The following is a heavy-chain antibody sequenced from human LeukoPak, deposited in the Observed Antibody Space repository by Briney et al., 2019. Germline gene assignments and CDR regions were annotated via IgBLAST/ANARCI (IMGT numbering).Heavy chain of an antibody. J-gene: IGHJ2*01. CDR3: ARVPSKQYTYWYFDL. CDR1: GGSFSGYY. Sequence: SETLSLTCAVYGGSFSGYYWSWIRQPPGKGLEWIGEINHSGSTNYNPSLKSRVTISVDTSKNQFSLKLSSVTAADTAVYYCARVPSKQYTYWYFDLWGRGTLVTVSS. CDR2: INHSGST. D-gene: IGHD6-19*01. V-gene: IGHV4-34*01.